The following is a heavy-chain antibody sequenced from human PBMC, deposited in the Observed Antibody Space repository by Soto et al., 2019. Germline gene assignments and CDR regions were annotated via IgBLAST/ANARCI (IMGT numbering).Heavy chain of an antibody. Sequence: SETLSLTCSVSGDSISNLDYFWAWIRQPPGQALEYIGYIYKSATTYYNPSFESRVAISVDTSKSQFSLNVTSVTAADAAVYFCARGRYCLTGRCFPNWFDSWGQGALVTVSS. CDR1: GDSISNLDYF. J-gene: IGHJ5*01. CDR2: IYKSATT. V-gene: IGHV4-30-4*01. D-gene: IGHD7-27*01. CDR3: ARGRYCLTGRCFPNWFDS.